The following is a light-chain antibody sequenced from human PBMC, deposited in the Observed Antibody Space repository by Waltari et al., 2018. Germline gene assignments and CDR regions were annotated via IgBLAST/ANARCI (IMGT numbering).Light chain of an antibody. CDR3: QSYDISLSGSL. CDR1: SSNIGGGYD. Sequence: QSVLTQPPSVSGAPGQRVTISCTGSSSNIGGGYDVHWYQQLPGTAPKLLISNNNNRPSGVPDRFSGSKSGTAASLAITGLQAEDEADYYCQSYDISLSGSLFGGGTKLTVL. CDR2: NNN. J-gene: IGLJ2*01. V-gene: IGLV1-40*01.